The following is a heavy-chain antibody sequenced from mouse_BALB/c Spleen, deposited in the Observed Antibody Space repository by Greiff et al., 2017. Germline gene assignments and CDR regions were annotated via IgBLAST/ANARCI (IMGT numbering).Heavy chain of an antibody. V-gene: IGHV1-31*01. D-gene: IGHD2-4*01. Sequence: EVQLQQSGPELVKPGASVKISCKASGYSFTGYYMHWVKQSHVKSLEWIGRINPYNGATSYNQNFKDKASLTVDKSSSTAYMELHSLTSEDSAVYYCARPLYDYDGYAMDYWGQGTSVTVSS. CDR2: INPYNGAT. CDR1: GYSFTGYY. J-gene: IGHJ4*01. CDR3: ARPLYDYDGYAMDY.